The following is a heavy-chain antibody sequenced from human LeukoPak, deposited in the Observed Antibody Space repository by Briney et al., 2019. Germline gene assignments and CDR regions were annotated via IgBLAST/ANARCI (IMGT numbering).Heavy chain of an antibody. D-gene: IGHD3-22*01. J-gene: IGHJ4*02. Sequence: GESLRLSCAASGFTFSSYSMNWVRLAPGKGLEWVSYISTSGNYIYYSDSVKGRFTISRDNAKNSLYLQMHSLRADDTAVYYCARGAYNSGGTLEIWGQGTLVTVSS. CDR1: GFTFSSYS. CDR2: ISTSGNYI. V-gene: IGHV3-21*01. CDR3: ARGAYNSGGTLEI.